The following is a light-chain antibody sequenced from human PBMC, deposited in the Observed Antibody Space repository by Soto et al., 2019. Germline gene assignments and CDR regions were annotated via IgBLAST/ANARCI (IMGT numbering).Light chain of an antibody. J-gene: IGKJ1*01. Sequence: IVLTQSPATLSVSPGERATLSCRASQNIINNLAWYQQKPGQAPRLLIYGASTRATGISARFSGSGSGTDFTLTISSLQSEDFALYFCQQYDNWPWTFGQGTKVEIK. V-gene: IGKV3-15*01. CDR1: QNIINN. CDR3: QQYDNWPWT. CDR2: GAS.